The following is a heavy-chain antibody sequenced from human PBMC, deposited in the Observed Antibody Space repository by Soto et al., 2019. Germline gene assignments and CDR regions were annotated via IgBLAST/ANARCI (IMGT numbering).Heavy chain of an antibody. CDR2: INHSGST. CDR3: SRGISPARGFYYYYYYMDV. Sequence: ASETLSLTCAVYGGSFSGYYWSWIRQPPGKGLEWIGEINHSGSTNYNPSLKSRVTISVDTSKKQFSLKLSSVTAADTAVYYCSRGISPARGFYYYYYYMDVWGKGTTVTVSS. CDR1: GGSFSGYY. J-gene: IGHJ6*03. V-gene: IGHV4-34*01. D-gene: IGHD2-2*01.